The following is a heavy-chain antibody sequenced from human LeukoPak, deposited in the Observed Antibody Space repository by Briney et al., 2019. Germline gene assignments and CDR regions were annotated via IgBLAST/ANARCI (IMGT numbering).Heavy chain of an antibody. Sequence: GGSLRLSCAASGFTFTDYYMTWIRQAPGKGLEWVSYITSSGSYTNYADSVKGRFTISRDNANNSLYLQMNSLRAEDTAVYYCARYPVVNYASGFDYWGQGSLVIVSS. CDR1: GFTFTDYY. CDR2: ITSSGSYT. D-gene: IGHD1-7*01. CDR3: ARYPVVNYASGFDY. V-gene: IGHV3-11*06. J-gene: IGHJ4*02.